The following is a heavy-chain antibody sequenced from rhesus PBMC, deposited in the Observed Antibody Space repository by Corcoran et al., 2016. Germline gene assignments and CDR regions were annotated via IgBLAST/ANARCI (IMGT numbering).Heavy chain of an antibody. CDR2: INGNSGST. CDR3: ARLGDDYGYYYTPYFDY. CDR1: GGSISDDYY. J-gene: IGHJ4*01. D-gene: IGHD3S6*01. V-gene: IGHV4-106*01. Sequence: QVQLQESGPGLVKPSETLSLTCAVSGGSISDDYYWSWIRQPPGKGLEWIGEINGNSGSTNYNPSLKIRVTISKDASKNQFSLKLSSVTAADTAVYYCARLGDDYGYYYTPYFDYWGQGVLVTVSS.